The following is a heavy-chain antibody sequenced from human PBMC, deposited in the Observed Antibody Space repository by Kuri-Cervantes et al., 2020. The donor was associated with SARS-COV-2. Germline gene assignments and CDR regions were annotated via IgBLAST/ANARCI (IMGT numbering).Heavy chain of an antibody. J-gene: IGHJ3*02. D-gene: IGHD6-6*01. Sequence: SVKVSCKASGGTFSSYAISWVRQAPGQGLEWMGGIIPIFGTANYAQKFQGRVTITADESTSTAYMELSSLRSEDTAVYYCAREGEVEKYGSSRLTDAFDIWGQGTMVTVSS. CDR3: AREGEVEKYGSSRLTDAFDI. V-gene: IGHV1-69*13. CDR1: GGTFSSYA. CDR2: IIPIFGTA.